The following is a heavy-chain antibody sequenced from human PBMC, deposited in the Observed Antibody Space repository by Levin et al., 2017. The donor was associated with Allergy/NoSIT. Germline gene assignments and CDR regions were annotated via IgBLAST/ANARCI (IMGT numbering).Heavy chain of an antibody. CDR2: IDPRDSET. V-gene: IGHV5-51*01. Sequence: PGGSLRLSCKGSGYRFSRYWVAWVRQAPGKGLEWIGSIDPRDSETRYRPSLEGRITLSVDNSLHTAFLQWGSLAASDRSTYYCAQTVVVESDGSNYDYGFDVGGQGTTVTVSS. CDR1: GYRFSRYW. D-gene: IGHD2-15*01. CDR3: AQTVVVESDGSNYDYGFDV. J-gene: IGHJ6*02.